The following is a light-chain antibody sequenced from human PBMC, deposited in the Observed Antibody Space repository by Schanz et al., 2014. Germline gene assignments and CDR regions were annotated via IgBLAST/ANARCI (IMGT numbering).Light chain of an antibody. J-gene: IGKJ1*01. Sequence: EIVMTQSPATLSVSPGERATLSCRASQSVASNLAWYQQKPGQAPRLLIYAASTRATGIPARFSGSGSGTEFTLTISSLQSEDFAVYYCQQYSTWLWTFGQGTKVEIK. CDR2: AAS. CDR3: QQYSTWLWT. V-gene: IGKV3-15*01. CDR1: QSVASN.